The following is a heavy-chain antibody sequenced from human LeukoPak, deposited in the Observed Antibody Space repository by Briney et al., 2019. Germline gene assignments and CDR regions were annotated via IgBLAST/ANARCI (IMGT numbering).Heavy chain of an antibody. V-gene: IGHV3-11*04. CDR2: ISSSGSTI. J-gene: IGHJ4*02. CDR1: GFTFSDYY. Sequence: GGSLRLSCAASGFTFSDYYMSWIRQAPGKGLEWVSYISSSGSTIYYADSVKGRFTISRDNAKKSLYLQMNSLRAEDTAVYYCARVGEKAFHLWPEIDYWGQGTLATVSS. CDR3: ARVGEKAFHLWPEIDY. D-gene: IGHD5-24*01.